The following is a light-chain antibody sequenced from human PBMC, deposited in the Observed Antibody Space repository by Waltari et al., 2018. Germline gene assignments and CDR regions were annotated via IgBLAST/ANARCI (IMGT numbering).Light chain of an antibody. V-gene: IGKV1-39*01. CDR3: QQSYSTPYT. Sequence: DIQMTQSPSSLSASVGDRVTITCRASQSIIRYLSWYEQKPGKAPELLIYGASSLQSGVPSRFSGSGSGTDFTLTISSLQPEDFATYYCQQSYSTPYTFGQGTKLEIK. CDR1: QSIIRY. J-gene: IGKJ2*01. CDR2: GAS.